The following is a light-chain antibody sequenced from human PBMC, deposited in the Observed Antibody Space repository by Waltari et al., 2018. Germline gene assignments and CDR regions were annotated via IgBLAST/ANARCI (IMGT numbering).Light chain of an antibody. Sequence: QSALTPPASVSGSPGQSISISCNGTNKDVGGYNLVSWYQQRPGKAPKLIIFEGSERPSGVSDRFSASKSGNTASLTVSGLQAEDEAHYFCCSYAGSSTPMLFGGGTKLTVL. J-gene: IGLJ2*01. CDR2: EGS. CDR3: CSYAGSSTPML. CDR1: NKDVGGYNL. V-gene: IGLV2-23*01.